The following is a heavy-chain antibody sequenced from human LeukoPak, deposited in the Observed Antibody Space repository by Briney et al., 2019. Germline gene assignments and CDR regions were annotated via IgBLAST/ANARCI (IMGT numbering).Heavy chain of an antibody. D-gene: IGHD3-22*01. J-gene: IGHJ4*02. V-gene: IGHV3-74*01. CDR2: INSDGGST. CDR1: GFTFSSYW. Sequence: GGSLRLSCAASGFTFSSYWMHWVRQAPGKGLVWVSRINSDGGSTSYADSVKGRFTISRDNAKNTLYLQMNSLRAEDTAVYYCARDYGEYHYDSSGYSADWGQGTLVTVSS. CDR3: ARDYGEYHYDSSGYSAD.